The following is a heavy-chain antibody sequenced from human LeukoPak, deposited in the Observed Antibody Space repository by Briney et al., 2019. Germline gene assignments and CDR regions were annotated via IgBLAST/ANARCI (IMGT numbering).Heavy chain of an antibody. D-gene: IGHD3-10*01. CDR3: ARAHNMVRGAGNAFDI. Sequence: ASVKVSCKAPGYTFTGYYMHWVRQAPGQGLEWMGWINPNSGGTNYAQKFQGRVTMTRDTSISTAYMELSRLRSDDTAVYYCARAHNMVRGAGNAFDIWGQGTMVTVSS. CDR2: INPNSGGT. V-gene: IGHV1-2*02. J-gene: IGHJ3*02. CDR1: GYTFTGYY.